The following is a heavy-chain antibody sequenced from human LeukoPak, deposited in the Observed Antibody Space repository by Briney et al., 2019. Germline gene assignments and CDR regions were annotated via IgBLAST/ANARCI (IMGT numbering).Heavy chain of an antibody. D-gene: IGHD4-17*01. Sequence: ASVKVSCKASGYTFTGYCMHWVRQAPGQGLEWMGWINPNSGGTNYAQKFQGRVTMTRDTSISTAYMELSRLRSDDTAVYYCARETDYGDYPDYFDYWGQGTLVTVSS. J-gene: IGHJ4*02. CDR1: GYTFTGYC. CDR2: INPNSGGT. V-gene: IGHV1-2*02. CDR3: ARETDYGDYPDYFDY.